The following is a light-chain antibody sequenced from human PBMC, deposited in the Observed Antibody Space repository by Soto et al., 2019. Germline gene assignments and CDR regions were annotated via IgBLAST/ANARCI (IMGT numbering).Light chain of an antibody. CDR1: QSVSSSY. CDR2: GAS. J-gene: IGKJ1*01. V-gene: IGKV3-20*01. Sequence: IVLTQSPGTLSLSPGERATLCCRASQSVSSSYLAWYQQKPGQAPMLLIYGASSRATGIPDRFSGSGSGTDFTLTISRLEPEDFAVYYCQQYGSSPWTFGQGTKVDIK. CDR3: QQYGSSPWT.